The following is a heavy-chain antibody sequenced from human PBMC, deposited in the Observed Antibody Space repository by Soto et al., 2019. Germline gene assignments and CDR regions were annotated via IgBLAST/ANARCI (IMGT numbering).Heavy chain of an antibody. CDR1: GFTFSSYA. J-gene: IGHJ6*02. CDR3: AKVNWGGPFYYYYGMDV. Sequence: GGPLRLSCAASGFTFSSYAMSWVRQAPGKGLEWVSAISGSGGSTYYADSVKGRFTISRDNSKNTLYLQMNSLRAEDTAVYYCAKVNWGGPFYYYYGMDVWGQGTTVTVSS. V-gene: IGHV3-23*01. CDR2: ISGSGGST. D-gene: IGHD7-27*01.